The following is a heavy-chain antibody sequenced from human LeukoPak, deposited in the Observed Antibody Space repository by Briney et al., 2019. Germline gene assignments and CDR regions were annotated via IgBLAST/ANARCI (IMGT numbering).Heavy chain of an antibody. CDR2: IRSKAYGGTT. CDR3: TRDKITVTTGDTNAFDI. J-gene: IGHJ3*02. V-gene: IGHV3-49*04. CDR1: GFTFGDYA. Sequence: PGGSLGLSCTTSGFTFGDYAMSWVRQAPGKGLEWVGFIRSKAYGGTTEYAASVKGRFTISRDDSKNIAYLQMNSLKTEDTAVYFCTRDKITVTTGDTNAFDIWGQGTMVTVSS. D-gene: IGHD4-17*01.